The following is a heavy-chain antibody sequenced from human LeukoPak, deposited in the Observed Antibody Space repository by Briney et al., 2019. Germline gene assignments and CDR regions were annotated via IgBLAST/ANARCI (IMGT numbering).Heavy chain of an antibody. D-gene: IGHD6-6*01. Sequence: GRSLRLSCAASGFTFDVYVMHWVRHAPGKGLEWGSGISCNSGSIGYADSVKGRVTISRDNAKTSLYLQMDSMRAEDTALYYCAKDRAIRQLAALWGYHYYMDVWGKGNTVTVSS. V-gene: IGHV3-9*01. CDR3: AKDRAIRQLAALWGYHYYMDV. J-gene: IGHJ6*03. CDR2: ISCNSGSI. CDR1: GFTFDVYV.